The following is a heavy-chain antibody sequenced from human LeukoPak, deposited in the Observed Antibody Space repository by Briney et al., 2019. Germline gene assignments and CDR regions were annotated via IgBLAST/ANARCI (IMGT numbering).Heavy chain of an antibody. J-gene: IGHJ6*01. CDR1: GFTFSSYG. CDR2: IWYDESNK. CDR3: AKGNQLRRDYYSYGIDV. D-gene: IGHD2-2*01. V-gene: IGHV3-33*06. Sequence: GRSLRLSCAASGFTFSSYGMHWVRQAPGKGLEWVAVIWYDESNKYYADSVKGRFTISRDNSKNTLYLQMNSLRAEDTALYYCAKGNQLRRDYYSYGIDVLGKGAPVTVSS.